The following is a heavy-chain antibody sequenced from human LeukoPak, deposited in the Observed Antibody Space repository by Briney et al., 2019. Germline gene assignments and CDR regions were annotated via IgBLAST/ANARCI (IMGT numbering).Heavy chain of an antibody. V-gene: IGHV3-30*03. D-gene: IGHD1-26*01. Sequence: GGSLRLSCAASGFTFSSYGMHWVRQAPGKGLEWVAVISYDGSNKYYADSVKGRFTISRDNAKNSLYLQMNSLRAEDTAVYYCAREVGAKAFDIWGQGTMVTVSS. CDR2: ISYDGSNK. CDR1: GFTFSSYG. J-gene: IGHJ3*02. CDR3: AREVGAKAFDI.